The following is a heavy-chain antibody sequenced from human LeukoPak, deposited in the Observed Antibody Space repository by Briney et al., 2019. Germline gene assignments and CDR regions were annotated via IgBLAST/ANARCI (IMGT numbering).Heavy chain of an antibody. CDR2: INHSGST. Sequence: PSETLSLTCAVYGGSFSGYYWSWIRQPPGKGLEWIGEINHSGSTNYNPSLKSRVTISVDTSKNQFSLKLSSVTAADTAVYYCARVYDFWSVSSRFCAFDIWGQGTMVTVSS. V-gene: IGHV4-34*01. CDR3: ARVYDFWSVSSRFCAFDI. D-gene: IGHD3-3*01. J-gene: IGHJ3*02. CDR1: GGSFSGYY.